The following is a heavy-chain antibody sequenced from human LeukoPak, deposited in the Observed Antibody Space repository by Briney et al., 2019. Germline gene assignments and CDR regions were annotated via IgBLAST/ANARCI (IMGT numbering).Heavy chain of an antibody. Sequence: GGSLRLSCAASGLSISTYAMAWVRQAPGKGLEWVSSLSSGRSPSYADSLKGRLTMSSDYAKNSLYLRVDNLRAEDTAIYYCARQLGYCSAGTCYFDSWGQGTQVAVSS. D-gene: IGHD2-15*01. CDR3: ARQLGYCSAGTCYFDS. CDR2: LSSGRSP. J-gene: IGHJ4*02. CDR1: GLSISTYA. V-gene: IGHV3-23*05.